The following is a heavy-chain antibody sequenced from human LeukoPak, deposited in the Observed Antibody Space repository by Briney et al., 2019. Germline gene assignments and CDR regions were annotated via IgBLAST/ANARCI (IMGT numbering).Heavy chain of an antibody. CDR1: GFTVSSNY. CDR2: IYSGGST. V-gene: IGHV3-66*02. D-gene: IGHD2-15*01. Sequence: GGSLRLSCAASGFTVSSNYMSWFRQAPGKGLEWVSVIYSGGSTYYADSVKGRFTVSRDNSKNTLYLQMNSLRDEDTAVYYCAREVYCSGGSCFKAPGWFDPWGQGTLVTVSS. CDR3: AREVYCSGGSCFKAPGWFDP. J-gene: IGHJ5*02.